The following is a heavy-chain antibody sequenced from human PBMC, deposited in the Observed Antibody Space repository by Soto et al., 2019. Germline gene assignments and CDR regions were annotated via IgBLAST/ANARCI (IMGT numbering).Heavy chain of an antibody. Sequence: QVQLVQSGAEVKKPGSSVKVSCKASGGTFSSYAISWVRQAPGQGLEWMGGIIPIFGTANYPQKFQGRVTITADKSTSTAYMELSSLRSEDTAVYYCARDVTMVRGVIGYYGMDVWGQGTTVTVSS. CDR3: ARDVTMVRGVIGYYGMDV. CDR1: GGTFSSYA. V-gene: IGHV1-69*06. J-gene: IGHJ6*02. CDR2: IIPIFGTA. D-gene: IGHD3-10*01.